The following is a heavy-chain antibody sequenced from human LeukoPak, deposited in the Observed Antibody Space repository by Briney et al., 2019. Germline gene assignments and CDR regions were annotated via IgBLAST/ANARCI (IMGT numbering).Heavy chain of an antibody. CDR2: IKNAGIVT. Sequence: GGSLRLSCVGSGFMFSNYYMYWVRQAPGKGLVWVSRIKNAGIVTIYADSVKGRFTVSRDNAKNTVYLQMSSLRAEDTAVYYCARGGYGHNMDVWGEGTTVTVSS. D-gene: IGHD3-10*01. CDR3: ARGGYGHNMDV. J-gene: IGHJ6*03. V-gene: IGHV3-74*01. CDR1: GFMFSNYY.